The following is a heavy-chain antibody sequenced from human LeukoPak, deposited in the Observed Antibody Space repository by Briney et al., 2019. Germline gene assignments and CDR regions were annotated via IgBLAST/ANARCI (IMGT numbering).Heavy chain of an antibody. J-gene: IGHJ4*02. D-gene: IGHD6-13*01. CDR2: IKQDGSEK. CDR3: ARILIAAAGSAYFDY. Sequence: GGSLRLSCAASGFTLSSYWMSWVRQAPGKGLEWVANIKQDGSEKYYVDSVKGRFTISRDNAKNSLYLQMNSLRAEDTAVYYCARILIAAAGSAYFDYWGQGTLVTVSS. CDR1: GFTLSSYW. V-gene: IGHV3-7*01.